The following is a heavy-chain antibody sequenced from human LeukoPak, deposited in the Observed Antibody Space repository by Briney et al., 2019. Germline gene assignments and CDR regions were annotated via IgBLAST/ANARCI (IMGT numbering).Heavy chain of an antibody. Sequence: GGSLRLSCAASGFTFSSYWMSWVRQAPGKGLEWVSTISGSGAGTYYADSVKGRFTISRDNPKNTLYLQMNSLRAEDTAIYYCAKGTRGSGTSYNDDYWGQGTLVTVSS. CDR3: AKGTRGSGTSYNDDY. J-gene: IGHJ4*02. V-gene: IGHV3-23*01. CDR2: ISGSGAGT. CDR1: GFTFSSYW. D-gene: IGHD3-10*01.